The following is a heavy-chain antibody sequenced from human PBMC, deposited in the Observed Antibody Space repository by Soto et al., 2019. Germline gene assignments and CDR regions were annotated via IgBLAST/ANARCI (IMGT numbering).Heavy chain of an antibody. CDR1: GFTFSSYA. D-gene: IGHD3-22*01. Sequence: GGSLRLSCAASGFTFSSYAMSWVRQAPGKGLEWVSAISGSGGSTYYADSVKGRFTISRDNSKNTLYLQMNSLRAEDTAVYYCARTQDSSGYLHTSYFDYWGQGTLVTVSS. CDR3: ARTQDSSGYLHTSYFDY. CDR2: ISGSGGST. V-gene: IGHV3-23*01. J-gene: IGHJ4*02.